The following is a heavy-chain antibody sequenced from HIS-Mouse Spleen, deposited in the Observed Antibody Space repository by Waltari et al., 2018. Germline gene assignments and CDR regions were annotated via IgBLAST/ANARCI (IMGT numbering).Heavy chain of an antibody. CDR2: IYHSGST. D-gene: IGHD6-13*01. Sequence: QVQLQESGPGLVKPSETLSLTCTVSGYSISSGYYWGWIRQPPGKGLEWIGGIYHSGSTYYNPSLKSRVTISVDTSKNQFSLKLSSVTAADTAVYYCARDPYVAAAYNWFDPWGQGTLVTVSS. J-gene: IGHJ5*02. CDR3: ARDPYVAAAYNWFDP. CDR1: GYSISSGYY. V-gene: IGHV4-38-2*02.